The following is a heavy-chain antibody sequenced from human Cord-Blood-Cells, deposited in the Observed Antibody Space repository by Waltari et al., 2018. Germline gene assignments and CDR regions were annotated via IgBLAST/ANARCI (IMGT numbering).Heavy chain of an antibody. Sequence: QVQLQESGPGLVKPSETLSLTCTVSGGSVSSGSHYWSWIRQPPGKGLEWIGYIYYSGSTNYNPSLKSRVTISVDTSKNQFSLKLSSVTAADTAVYYCASGGDRAWYFDLWGRGTLVTVSS. J-gene: IGHJ2*01. V-gene: IGHV4-61*01. D-gene: IGHD3-16*01. CDR3: ASGGDRAWYFDL. CDR2: IYYSGST. CDR1: GGSVSSGSHY.